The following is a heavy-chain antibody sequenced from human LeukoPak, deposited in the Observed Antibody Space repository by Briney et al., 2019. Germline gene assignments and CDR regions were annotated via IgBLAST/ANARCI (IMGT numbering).Heavy chain of an antibody. CDR1: GGSISSGSYY. V-gene: IGHV4-61*02. D-gene: IGHD3-3*01. Sequence: SETLSLTCTVSGGSISSGSYYWSWIRQPAGKGLEWIGRIYTSGSTNYNPSLKSRFTISVDTSKNQFSLKLSSVTAADTAVYYCARVPSYYDFWSGYPPSYYYYYMDVWGKGTTVTVSS. J-gene: IGHJ6*03. CDR3: ARVPSYYDFWSGYPPSYYYYYMDV. CDR2: IYTSGST.